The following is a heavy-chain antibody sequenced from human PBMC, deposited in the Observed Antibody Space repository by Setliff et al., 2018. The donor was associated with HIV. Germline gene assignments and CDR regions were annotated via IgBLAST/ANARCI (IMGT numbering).Heavy chain of an antibody. CDR2: IYYSGST. CDR3: ARYSPRGYTLTGPY. D-gene: IGHD6-25*01. J-gene: IGHJ4*02. V-gene: IGHV4-59*01. CDR1: GGSFSGYF. Sequence: SETLSLTCAVYGGSFSGYFWSWIRQPPGKGLEWIGYIYYSGSTKHNPSLTSRVTISLDTSKNQFSLKLTSVTAADTAVYYCARYSPRGYTLTGPYWGQGTLVTVSS.